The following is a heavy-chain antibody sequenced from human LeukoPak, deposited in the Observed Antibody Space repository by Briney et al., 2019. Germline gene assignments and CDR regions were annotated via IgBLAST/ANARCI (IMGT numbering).Heavy chain of an antibody. J-gene: IGHJ4*02. CDR1: GGSIGNFY. CDR3: ARANGYNPPFDS. V-gene: IGHV4-4*09. Sequence: SETLSLTCSVSGGSIGNFYWSWIRQPPGKSLEWIGYIYRSGSTNYNPSLKSRVPMSIDPSKNQFSLKLMSVTAADTALYYCARANGYNPPFDSWGQGTLVTVSS. D-gene: IGHD5-24*01. CDR2: IYRSGST.